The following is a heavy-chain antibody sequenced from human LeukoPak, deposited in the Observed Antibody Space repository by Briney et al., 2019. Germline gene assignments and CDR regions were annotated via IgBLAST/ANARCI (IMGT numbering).Heavy chain of an antibody. CDR2: IYYSGST. Sequence: PSETLSLTCTVSGYSISSGYYWGWIRQPPGKGLEWIGSIYYSGSTNYNPSLKSRVTISVDTSKNQFSLKLSSVTAADTAVYYCARDYPEARRDDAFDIWGQGTMVTVSS. D-gene: IGHD1-14*01. J-gene: IGHJ3*02. CDR3: ARDYPEARRDDAFDI. CDR1: GYSISSGYY. V-gene: IGHV4-38-2*02.